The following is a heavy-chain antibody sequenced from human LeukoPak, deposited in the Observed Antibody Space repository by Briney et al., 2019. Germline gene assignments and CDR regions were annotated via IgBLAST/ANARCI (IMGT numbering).Heavy chain of an antibody. D-gene: IGHD5-18*01. Sequence: SETLSLTCAVYGGSFSGYYWSWIRQPPGKGLEWIGEINHSGSTNYNPSLKSRVTISVDTSKNQFSLKLSSVTAADTAVYYCARGLRIQTHYCYYYYMDVWGKGTTVTVSS. V-gene: IGHV4-34*01. CDR3: ARGLRIQTHYCYYYYMDV. CDR1: GGSFSGYY. J-gene: IGHJ6*03. CDR2: INHSGST.